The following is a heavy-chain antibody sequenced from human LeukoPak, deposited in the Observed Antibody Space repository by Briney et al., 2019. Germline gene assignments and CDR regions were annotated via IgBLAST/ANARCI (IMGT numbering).Heavy chain of an antibody. Sequence: PGRSLRLSCAASGFTFSSYAMHWVRQAPGKGLEWVAVISYDGSNKNYADSVKGRFTISRDDSKDTLYLQMNSLRAEDTAVYYWARSGGATINWFDHWGQGTRVSVSS. V-gene: IGHV3-30-3*01. CDR3: ARSGGATINWFDH. J-gene: IGHJ5*02. CDR2: ISYDGSNK. CDR1: GFTFSSYA. D-gene: IGHD1-26*01.